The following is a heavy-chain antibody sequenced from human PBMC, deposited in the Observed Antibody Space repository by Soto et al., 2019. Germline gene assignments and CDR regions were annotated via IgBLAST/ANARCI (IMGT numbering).Heavy chain of an antibody. J-gene: IGHJ6*02. CDR1: GYTFTSYA. D-gene: IGHD3-10*01. CDR2: INAGNGNT. CDR3: ARDPGPMVRGIYYYYYGMDV. Sequence: ASVKVSCKASGYTFTSYAMHWVRQAPGQRLEWMGWINAGNGNTKYSQKFQGRVTITRDTSASTAYMELSSLRSEDTAVYYCARDPGPMVRGIYYYYYGMDVWGQGTTVTVSS. V-gene: IGHV1-3*01.